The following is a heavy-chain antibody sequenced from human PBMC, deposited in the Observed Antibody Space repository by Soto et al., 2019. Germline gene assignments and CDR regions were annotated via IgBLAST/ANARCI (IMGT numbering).Heavy chain of an antibody. J-gene: IGHJ4*02. CDR1: GGTFSSYT. CDR3: ARAYPYGDYPDY. CDR2: IIPILGIA. D-gene: IGHD4-17*01. V-gene: IGHV1-69*02. Sequence: QVQLVQSGAEVKKPGSSVKVYCKASGGTFSSYTISWVRQAPGQGLEWMGRIIPILGIANYAQKFQGRVTITADKSTSTAYMELSSLRSEDTAVYYCARAYPYGDYPDYWGQGTLVTVSS.